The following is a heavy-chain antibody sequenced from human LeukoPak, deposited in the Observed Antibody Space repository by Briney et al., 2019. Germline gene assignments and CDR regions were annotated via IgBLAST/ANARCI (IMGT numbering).Heavy chain of an antibody. Sequence: GGSLRLSCAASGFTFSSYWMSWVRQAPGKGLEWVAHINQDGSEEHYMDSVKARFIISRDNAKNSLSLQMDSLRAEDTAVYYCARVPFFHGSGSQHHYYYYGMDVWGQGTTVTVSS. CDR3: ARVPFFHGSGSQHHYYYYGMDV. V-gene: IGHV3-7*01. D-gene: IGHD3-10*01. CDR1: GFTFSSYW. CDR2: INQDGSEE. J-gene: IGHJ6*02.